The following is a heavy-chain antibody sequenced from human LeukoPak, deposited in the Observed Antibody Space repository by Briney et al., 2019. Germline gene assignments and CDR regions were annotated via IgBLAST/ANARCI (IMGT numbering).Heavy chain of an antibody. Sequence: ASVKVSCKASGGTFSSYAISWVRQAPGQGLEWMGIINPSGGSTSYAQKFQGRVTMTRDTSTSTVYMELSSLRSEDTAVYYCARGPVGATLFDPWGQGTLVTVSS. CDR2: INPSGGST. V-gene: IGHV1-46*01. CDR3: ARGPVGATLFDP. J-gene: IGHJ5*02. CDR1: GGTFSSYA. D-gene: IGHD1-26*01.